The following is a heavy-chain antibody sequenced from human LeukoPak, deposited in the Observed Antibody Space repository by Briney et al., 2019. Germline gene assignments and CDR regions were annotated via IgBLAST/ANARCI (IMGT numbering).Heavy chain of an antibody. V-gene: IGHV3-21*01. CDR3: ARLLLDGGQPGADY. J-gene: IGHJ4*02. CDR2: ISSSGTYK. Sequence: GGSLRLPCAVSGFTFSSYSMSWVRQAPGKGLEWVSSISSSGTYKYYADSVKGRFTSSRDNAKNSLHLQMNSLRAEDTAVYYCARLLLDGGQPGADYWGRGTLVIVSS. D-gene: IGHD1-1*01. CDR1: GFTFSSYS.